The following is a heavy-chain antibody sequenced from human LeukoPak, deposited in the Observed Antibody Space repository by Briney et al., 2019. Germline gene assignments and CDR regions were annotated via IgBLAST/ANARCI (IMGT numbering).Heavy chain of an antibody. CDR3: ARVPRYYDFWSGYSGHYFDY. CDR2: IYYSGST. D-gene: IGHD3-3*01. V-gene: IGHV4-61*08. CDR1: GGSISSGGYS. J-gene: IGHJ4*02. Sequence: SETLSLTCAVSGGSISSGGYSWSWIRQPPGKGLEWIGYIYYSGSTNYNPSLKSRVTISVDTSKNQFSLKLSSVTAADTAVYYCARVPRYYDFWSGYSGHYFDYWGQGTLVTVSS.